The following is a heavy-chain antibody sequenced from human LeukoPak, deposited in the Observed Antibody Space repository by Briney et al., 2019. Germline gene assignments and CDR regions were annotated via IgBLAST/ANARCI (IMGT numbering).Heavy chain of an antibody. CDR1: GFTVSSNS. J-gene: IGHJ4*02. CDR3: AKAPVTTCSGAYCYPFDY. V-gene: IGHV3-53*01. Sequence: GGSLRLSCTVSGFTVSSNSMSWVRQAPGKGLEWVSAISVSGNTYHADSVKGRFTISRDSSKNTLYLQMNSLRAGDAAVYYCAKAPVTTCSGAYCYPFDYWSQGTLVTVSS. CDR2: ISVSGNT. D-gene: IGHD2-15*01.